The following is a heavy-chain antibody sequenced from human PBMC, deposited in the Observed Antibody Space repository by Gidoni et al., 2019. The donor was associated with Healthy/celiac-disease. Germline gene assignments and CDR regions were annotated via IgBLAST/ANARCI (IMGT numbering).Heavy chain of an antibody. CDR3: ARGTLPMADMIVVVITPYFDY. J-gene: IGHJ4*02. D-gene: IGHD3-22*01. V-gene: IGHV3-30-3*01. Sequence: QVQLVESGGGVVQPGRSLRLSCAASGFTFSSSAMHWVRQAPGKGLEWVAVISYDGSNKYYADSVKGRFTISRDNSKNTLYLQMNSLRAEDTAVYYCARGTLPMADMIVVVITPYFDYWGQGTLVTVSS. CDR1: GFTFSSSA. CDR2: ISYDGSNK.